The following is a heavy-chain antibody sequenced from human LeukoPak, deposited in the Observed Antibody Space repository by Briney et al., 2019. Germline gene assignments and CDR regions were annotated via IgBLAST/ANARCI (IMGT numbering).Heavy chain of an antibody. CDR1: GGTFSSYT. Sequence: SVKVSCKASGGTFSSYTISWVRQAPGQGLEWMGRIIPILGIANYAQKFQGRVTITADKSTSTAYMELSSLRSEDTAVYYCARDKDFWSGYRFGPYDAFDIWGQGTMVTVSS. D-gene: IGHD3-3*01. CDR2: IIPILGIA. J-gene: IGHJ3*02. V-gene: IGHV1-69*04. CDR3: ARDKDFWSGYRFGPYDAFDI.